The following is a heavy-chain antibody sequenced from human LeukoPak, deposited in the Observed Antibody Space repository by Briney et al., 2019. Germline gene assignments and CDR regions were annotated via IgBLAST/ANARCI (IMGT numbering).Heavy chain of an antibody. CDR3: ARGDSSSWYSYFDY. V-gene: IGHV4-4*02. CDR2: IYHSGST. D-gene: IGHD6-13*01. Sequence: SGTLSLTCAVSGGSISSGNWWSWVRQPPGKGLEWIGEIYHSGSTNYNPSLKSRVTISVDKSKNQFSLKLSSVTAADTAVYYCARGDSSSWYSYFDYWGQGTLVTVSS. CDR1: GGSISSGNW. J-gene: IGHJ4*02.